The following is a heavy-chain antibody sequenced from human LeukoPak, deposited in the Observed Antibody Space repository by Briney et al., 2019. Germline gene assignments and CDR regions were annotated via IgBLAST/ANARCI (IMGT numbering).Heavy chain of an antibody. Sequence: PSETLSLTCTVSGDSVSSDYWSWIRQPPGKRLEWIGYVYDSGTTAYNPSLNSRLTISLDTSKNHFSLNLTSVTAADTAVYYCAGRGQRYFRDWGQGILVTVSS. CDR3: AGRGQRYFRD. CDR1: GDSVSSDY. J-gene: IGHJ1*01. V-gene: IGHV4-59*08. CDR2: VYDSGTT.